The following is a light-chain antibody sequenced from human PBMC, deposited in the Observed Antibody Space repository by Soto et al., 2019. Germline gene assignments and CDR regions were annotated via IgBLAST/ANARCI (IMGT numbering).Light chain of an antibody. V-gene: IGLV3-21*04. CDR3: QVWDSSSDPYV. CDR2: YDN. J-gene: IGLJ1*01. CDR1: NIGSKS. Sequence: SYELTQPPSVSVAPGKTARITCGGNNIGSKSVHWYQQKPGQAPVLVIYYDNDRPSGIPERFSGSNSGNTATLTISRVEAGDEAEYYCQVWDSSSDPYVFGTGTKLTVL.